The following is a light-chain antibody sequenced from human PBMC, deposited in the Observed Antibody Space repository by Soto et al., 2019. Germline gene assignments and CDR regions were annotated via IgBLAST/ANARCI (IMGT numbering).Light chain of an antibody. CDR3: QQFSRPPLT. V-gene: IGKV3-20*01. CDR1: QSIASSY. Sequence: EIVLTQSPGTLSLSPGERATLSCRASQSIASSYLAWYQQKPGQPPRLLLYRTFNRATCIPDRFSGSGSGTDFTLTISRLEPEDFAVYFCQQFSRPPLTFGGGTKVEI. CDR2: RTF. J-gene: IGKJ4*01.